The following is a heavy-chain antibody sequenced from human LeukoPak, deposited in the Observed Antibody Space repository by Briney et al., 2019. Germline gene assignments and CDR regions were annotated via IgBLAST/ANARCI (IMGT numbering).Heavy chain of an antibody. CDR1: GFTFSSYA. J-gene: IGHJ4*02. CDR3: ARDGDYNWNYRSGFDY. CDR2: ISYDGSNK. Sequence: GRSLRLSCAASGFTFSSYAMHWVRQAPGKGLEWVAVISYDGSNKYYADSVKGRFTISRDNAKNSLYLQMNSLGAEDTAVYYCARDGDYNWNYRSGFDYWGQGTLVTVFS. V-gene: IGHV3-30-3*01. D-gene: IGHD1-7*01.